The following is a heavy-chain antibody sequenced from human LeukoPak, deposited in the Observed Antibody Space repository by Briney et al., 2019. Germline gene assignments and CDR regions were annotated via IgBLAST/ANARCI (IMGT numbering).Heavy chain of an antibody. CDR2: IKQDGSEK. CDR1: GFTFSSYW. J-gene: IGHJ4*02. CDR3: AREGAPRLYCSSTSCSPLDY. Sequence: PGGSLRLSCAASGFTFSSYWMSWVRQAPGKGLEWVANIKQDGSEKYYVDSVKGRFTISRDNAKNSLYLQMNSLRAEDTAVYYCAREGAPRLYCSSTSCSPLDYWGQGTLVTVSS. V-gene: IGHV3-7*01. D-gene: IGHD2-2*01.